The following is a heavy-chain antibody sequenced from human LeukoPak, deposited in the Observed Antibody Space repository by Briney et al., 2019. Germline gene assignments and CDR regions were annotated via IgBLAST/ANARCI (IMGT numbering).Heavy chain of an antibody. CDR1: GGTFSSYA. J-gene: IGHJ4*02. V-gene: IGHV1-69*06. Sequence: ASVKVSCKASGGTFSSYAISWVRQAPGQGLEWMGGIIPIFGTANYAQKFQGRVTITADKSTSTAYMELSSLGSEDTAVYYCARDGDGSGSYYFSAFDYWGQGTLVTVSS. CDR3: ARDGDGSGSYYFSAFDY. D-gene: IGHD3-10*01. CDR2: IIPIFGTA.